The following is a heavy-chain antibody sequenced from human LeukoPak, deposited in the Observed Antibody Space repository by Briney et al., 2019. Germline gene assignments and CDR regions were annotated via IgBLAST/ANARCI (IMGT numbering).Heavy chain of an antibody. D-gene: IGHD3-10*01. CDR1: GGSVSNGIYY. CDR3: ARDLVPPYYGSGSYSDY. J-gene: IGHJ4*02. V-gene: IGHV4-39*02. Sequence: SETLSLTCTVSGGSVSNGIYYWGWIRQPPGKGLEWIGSIHNVGSTYYNPSLKSRVTVSVDTSKNQFSLNLSSVTAADTAVYYCARDLVPPYYGSGSYSDYWGQGTLVTVSS. CDR2: IHNVGST.